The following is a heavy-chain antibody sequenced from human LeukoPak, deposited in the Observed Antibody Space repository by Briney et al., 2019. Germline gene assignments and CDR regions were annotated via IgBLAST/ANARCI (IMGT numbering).Heavy chain of an antibody. CDR1: GFTVSSNY. V-gene: IGHV3-66*01. D-gene: IGHD1-26*01. CDR3: AREPPYSGSYWLGPGPQWFDP. J-gene: IGHJ5*02. Sequence: GGSLRLSCAASGFTVSSNYMSWVRQAPGKGLEWVSVIYSGGSTYYADSVKGRFTISRDNSKNTLYLQMNSLRAEDTAVYYCAREPPYSGSYWLGPGPQWFDPWGQGTLVTVSS. CDR2: IYSGGST.